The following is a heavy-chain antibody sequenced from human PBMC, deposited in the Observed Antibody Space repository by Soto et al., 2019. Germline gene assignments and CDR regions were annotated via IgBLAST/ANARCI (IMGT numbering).Heavy chain of an antibody. J-gene: IGHJ4*02. CDR2: INPNSGGGT. Sequence: VASVKVSCKASGFTFIGHYIHWVRQAPGQGLEWVGWINPNSGGGTVYAQKFQGRVTMTADTSTSIASMDLTSLRGDDTAVYYCAGSRTGALDYWGPGALVTVSS. V-gene: IGHV1-2*02. D-gene: IGHD7-27*01. CDR1: GFTFIGHY. CDR3: AGSRTGALDY.